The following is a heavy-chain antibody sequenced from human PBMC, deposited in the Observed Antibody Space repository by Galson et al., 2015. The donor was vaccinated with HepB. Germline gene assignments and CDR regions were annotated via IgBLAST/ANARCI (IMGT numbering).Heavy chain of an antibody. CDR3: ARNPASYDYYNMDV. CDR1: GFSFISHS. V-gene: IGHV3-48*01. J-gene: IGHJ6*02. D-gene: IGHD6-25*01. CDR2: LSPGGTK. Sequence: SLRLSCAASGFSFISHSMNWVRHSPGKGLEWLAYLSPGGTKYYADSARGRFTISRDNAKKSMYLHMSSLRVEDTGIYYCARNPASYDYYNMDVWGQGNTVTVSS.